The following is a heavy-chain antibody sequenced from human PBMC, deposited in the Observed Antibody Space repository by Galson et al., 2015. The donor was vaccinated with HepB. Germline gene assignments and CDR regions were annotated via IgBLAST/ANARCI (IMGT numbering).Heavy chain of an antibody. CDR2: IYSGGST. V-gene: IGHV3-53*01. J-gene: IGHJ4*02. CDR3: ARVRGPQRHHYFDY. Sequence: SLRLSCAASGFTVSSNYMSWVRQAPGKGLEWVSVIYSGGSTYYADSVKGRFTISRDNSKNTLYLQMNSLRAEDTAVYYCARVRGPQRHHYFDYWGQGTLVTVSS. D-gene: IGHD1-1*01. CDR1: GFTVSSNY.